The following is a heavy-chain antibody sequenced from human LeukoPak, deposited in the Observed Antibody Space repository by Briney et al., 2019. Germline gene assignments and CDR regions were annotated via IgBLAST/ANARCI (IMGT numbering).Heavy chain of an antibody. CDR1: GFTFSSYA. J-gene: IGHJ6*04. CDR2: ISFDGRNK. Sequence: GRSLRLSCAASGFTFSSYAMHWVRQAPGKGLEWVAVISFDGRNKYYADSVKGRFTISRDNSKNTLYLQMNSLRAEDTAVYYCARGRTRADYYYGMDVWGKGTTVTVSS. V-gene: IGHV3-30*03. CDR3: ARGRTRADYYYGMDV.